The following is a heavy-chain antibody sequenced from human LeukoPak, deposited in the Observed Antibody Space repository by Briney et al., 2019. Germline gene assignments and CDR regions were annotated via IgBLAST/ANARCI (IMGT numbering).Heavy chain of an antibody. D-gene: IGHD6-19*01. CDR2: FDPEDGET. Sequence: ASVKVSCKVSGYTLTELSMHWVRQAPGKELEWMGGFDPEDGETIYAQKFQGRVTMTEDTSTDTAYMELISLRSEDTAVYYCATVRHWLVRGYFQHWGQGTLVTVSS. CDR1: GYTLTELS. J-gene: IGHJ1*01. V-gene: IGHV1-24*01. CDR3: ATVRHWLVRGYFQH.